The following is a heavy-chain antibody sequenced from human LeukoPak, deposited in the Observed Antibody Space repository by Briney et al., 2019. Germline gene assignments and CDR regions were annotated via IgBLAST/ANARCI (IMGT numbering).Heavy chain of an antibody. CDR2: IYYSGST. CDR3: ARLYGAVAAAFGYYYYYGMDV. CDR1: GGSISSYY. D-gene: IGHD2-15*01. J-gene: IGHJ6*02. Sequence: PSETLSLTCTVSGGSISSYYWSWIRQPPGKGLEWIGYIYYSGSTNYNPSLKSRVTISVDTSKNQFSLKLSSVTAADTAVYYCARLYGAVAAAFGYYYYYGMDVWGQGTTVTVSS. V-gene: IGHV4-59*08.